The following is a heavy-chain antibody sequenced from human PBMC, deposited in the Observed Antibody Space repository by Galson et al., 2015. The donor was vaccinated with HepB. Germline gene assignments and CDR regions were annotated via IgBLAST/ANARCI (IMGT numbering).Heavy chain of an antibody. D-gene: IGHD3-22*01. CDR1: GGTFSSYA. CDR2: IIPILGIA. J-gene: IGHJ5*02. CDR3: ARDYHDSSGYGNNWFDP. V-gene: IGHV1-69*10. Sequence: SVKVSCKASGGTFSSYAISWVRQAPGQGLEWMGGIIPILGIANYVQKFQGRVTITADKSTSTAYMELSSLRSEDTAVYYCARDYHDSSGYGNNWFDPWGQGTLVTVSS.